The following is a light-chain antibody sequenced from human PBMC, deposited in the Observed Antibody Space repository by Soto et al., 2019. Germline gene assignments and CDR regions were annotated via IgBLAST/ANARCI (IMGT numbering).Light chain of an antibody. CDR1: SSNIGAGYD. V-gene: IGLV1-40*01. J-gene: IGLJ1*01. CDR2: GNS. CDR3: QSYDSSLSAYNYV. Sequence: QSVLTQPPSLSGAPGQRVTISCTGSSSNIGAGYDVHWYQQLPGTAPKLLIYGNSNRPSGVPDRFSGSKSGTSASLAITGLQAEDEADYYCQSYDSSLSAYNYVFGTGTKVTVL.